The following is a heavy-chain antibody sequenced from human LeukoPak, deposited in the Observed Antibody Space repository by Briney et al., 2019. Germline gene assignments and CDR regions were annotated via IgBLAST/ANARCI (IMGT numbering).Heavy chain of an antibody. CDR2: IYRGGDT. D-gene: IGHD1-1*01. V-gene: IGHV4-38-2*02. Sequence: SGTLSLTCRVSGYSISSGYQWVWIRQPPGKGLQWIGSIYRGGDTSLHPSLKSRLTFSVDTSKNQFSLRLTSVTAADTAVYFCARDWSPDPYNRFDFWGRGILVTVSS. CDR3: ARDWSPDPYNRFDF. J-gene: IGHJ4*02. CDR1: GYSISSGYQ.